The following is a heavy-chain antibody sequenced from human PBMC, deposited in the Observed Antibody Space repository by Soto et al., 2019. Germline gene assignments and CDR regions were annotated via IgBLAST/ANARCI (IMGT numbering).Heavy chain of an antibody. D-gene: IGHD5-18*01. Sequence: EVQLLESGGGMAQPGGSLRLSCVASGFTFSSYAMSWVRQAPGKGLEWVSAISGSGGSTYYADSVKGRFTISRDDSKNTVYVQMNSLRAEDTAVYYCAKDWGTTMVTGWFDPWGQGTLVTVSS. J-gene: IGHJ5*02. CDR3: AKDWGTTMVTGWFDP. V-gene: IGHV3-23*01. CDR2: ISGSGGST. CDR1: GFTFSSYA.